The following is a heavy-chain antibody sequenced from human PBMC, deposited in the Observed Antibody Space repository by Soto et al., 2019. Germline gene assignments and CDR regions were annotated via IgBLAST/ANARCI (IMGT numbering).Heavy chain of an antibody. V-gene: IGHV3-23*01. D-gene: IGHD1-1*01. Sequence: PGGSLRLSCEGSGFSFGDYGINWVRQAPGKGLEWVSGISGSGNQIDYSDSVEGRFTISRDNSKNTVFLQMIGLSAGDTAVYFCAKNQDWNRPDPSAFDFWGKGTMVTVSS. J-gene: IGHJ3*01. CDR1: GFSFGDYG. CDR2: ISGSGNQI. CDR3: AKNQDWNRPDPSAFDF.